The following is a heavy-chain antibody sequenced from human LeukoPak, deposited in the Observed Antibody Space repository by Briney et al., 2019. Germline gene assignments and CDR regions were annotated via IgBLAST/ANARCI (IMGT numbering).Heavy chain of an antibody. CDR2: IYPDGRT. CDR3: ARADYGYGD. V-gene: IGHV3-53*01. CDR1: WFIVSNNY. D-gene: IGHD5-18*01. Sequence: GGSLRLSCAASWFIVSNNYMSWVRQAPGKGLEWVSVIYPDGRTYYADSVKGRFTISRDNPKNTLYLQMNSLRVEDTAVYYCARADYGYGDWGQGTLVTVSS. J-gene: IGHJ4*02.